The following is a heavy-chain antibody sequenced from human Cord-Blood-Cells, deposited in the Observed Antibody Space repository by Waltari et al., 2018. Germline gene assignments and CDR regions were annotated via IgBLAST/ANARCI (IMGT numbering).Heavy chain of an antibody. CDR1: GFTFSSYA. V-gene: IGHV3-30*04. Sequence: QVQLVESGGGVVQPGRSLRLSCAASGFTFSSYAMHWVRQAPGKGGEWVAVISYDGSNKYYADSVKGRFTISRDNSKNTLYLQMNSLRAEDTAVYYCASRYNYWGQGTLVTVSS. D-gene: IGHD3-9*01. CDR2: ISYDGSNK. J-gene: IGHJ4*02. CDR3: ASRYNY.